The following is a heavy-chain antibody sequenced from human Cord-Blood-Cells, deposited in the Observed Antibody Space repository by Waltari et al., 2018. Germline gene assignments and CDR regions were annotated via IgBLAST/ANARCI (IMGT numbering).Heavy chain of an antibody. J-gene: IGHJ4*02. D-gene: IGHD2-15*01. CDR1: GFTFSSYS. CDR3: AREGCSGGSCYFDY. V-gene: IGHV3-21*01. CDR2: ISSSSSYV. Sequence: EVQLVESGGGLVKPGGSLRLSCAASGFTFSSYSMKWVRQAPGKGLEWVSSISSSSSYVYYANSVKGRFTISRDNAKNSLYLQMNSLRAEDTAVYYCAREGCSGGSCYFDYWGQGTLVTVSS.